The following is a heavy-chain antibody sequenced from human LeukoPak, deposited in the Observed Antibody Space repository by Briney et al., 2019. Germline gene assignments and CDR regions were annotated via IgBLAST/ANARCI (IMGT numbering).Heavy chain of an antibody. Sequence: GGSLRLSCAASGFTFSSYELNWVRQAPGKGLEWVSYISDTGSTIYYADSVEGRFTISRDNAKNSLYLQMNSLRAEDTAVYYCARGYSGYDYWGQGTLVTVSS. D-gene: IGHD5-12*01. CDR1: GFTFSSYE. J-gene: IGHJ4*02. V-gene: IGHV3-48*03. CDR3: ARGYSGYDY. CDR2: ISDTGSTI.